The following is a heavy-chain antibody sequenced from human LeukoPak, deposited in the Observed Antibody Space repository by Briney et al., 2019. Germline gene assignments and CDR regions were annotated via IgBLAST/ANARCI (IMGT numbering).Heavy chain of an antibody. CDR3: ATDQSEYYYDSSGYAQDY. CDR2: ISGSGDST. D-gene: IGHD3-22*01. Sequence: PGGSLRLSCAASGFTFSSYATSWVRQAPGKGLEWVSAISGSGDSTYYADSVKGRFTISRDNSKNTLYLQMNSLRAEDTAVYYCATDQSEYYYDSSGYAQDYWGQGTLVTVSS. CDR1: GFTFSSYA. J-gene: IGHJ4*02. V-gene: IGHV3-23*01.